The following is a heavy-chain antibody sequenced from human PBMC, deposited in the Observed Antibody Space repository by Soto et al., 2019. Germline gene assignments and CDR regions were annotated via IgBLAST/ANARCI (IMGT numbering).Heavy chain of an antibody. CDR2: VSYDGSNK. V-gene: IGHV3-30-3*01. J-gene: IGHJ4*02. Sequence: QVQLVESGGGVVQPGRSLRLSCAASGFTFSSYAMHWVRQAPGKGLEWVAVVSYDGSNKYYADSVKGRFTISRDNSKNTLYLQMNSLRAEDTAVYYCAREGIVGAVDYWGQGTLVTVSS. D-gene: IGHD1-26*01. CDR1: GFTFSSYA. CDR3: AREGIVGAVDY.